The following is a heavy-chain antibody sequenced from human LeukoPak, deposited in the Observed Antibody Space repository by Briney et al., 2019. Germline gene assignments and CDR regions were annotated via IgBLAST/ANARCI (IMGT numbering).Heavy chain of an antibody. D-gene: IGHD6-19*01. CDR1: GGSISSYY. Sequence: SETLSLTCTVSGGSISSYYWSWIRQPPGKGLEWIGYIYYSGSTNYNPSLKSRVTISVDTSKNQFSLKLSPVTAADTAVYYCARISSGWRLDYWGQGTLVTVSS. V-gene: IGHV4-59*08. CDR2: IYYSGST. J-gene: IGHJ4*02. CDR3: ARISSGWRLDY.